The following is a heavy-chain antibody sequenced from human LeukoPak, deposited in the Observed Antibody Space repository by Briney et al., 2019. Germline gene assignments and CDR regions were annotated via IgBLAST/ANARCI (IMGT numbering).Heavy chain of an antibody. J-gene: IGHJ5*02. Sequence: PGGSLRLSCAASGFTFSSYEMNWVRQAPGKGLEWVSYISSSGSTIYYADSVKGRFTIPRDNAKNSLYLQMNSLRAEDTAVYYCARESHSSGCTWFDPWGQGTLVTVSS. CDR2: ISSSGSTI. V-gene: IGHV3-48*03. CDR3: ARESHSSGCTWFDP. D-gene: IGHD6-19*01. CDR1: GFTFSSYE.